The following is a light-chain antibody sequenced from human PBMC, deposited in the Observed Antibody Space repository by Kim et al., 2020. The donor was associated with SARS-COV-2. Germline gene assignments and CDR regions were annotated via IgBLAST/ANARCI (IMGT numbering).Light chain of an antibody. Sequence: GDRVTISCRASQSVGSSLAWYQQRPGKAPKLLIYKASNLEAGVPSRFSGTGSATQFTLTISSLQPDDSATYYCQQYNSYPENFGQGTKLEI. CDR1: QSVGSS. CDR3: QQYNSYPEN. J-gene: IGKJ2*01. V-gene: IGKV1-5*03. CDR2: KAS.